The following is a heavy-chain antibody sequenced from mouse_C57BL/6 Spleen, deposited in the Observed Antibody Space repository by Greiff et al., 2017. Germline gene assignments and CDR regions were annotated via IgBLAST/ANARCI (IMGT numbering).Heavy chain of an antibody. J-gene: IGHJ4*01. D-gene: IGHD1-1*01. Sequence: QVQLQQPGAELVKPGASVKMSCKASGYTFTDYWITWVRQRPGQGLEWIGDICPGSGSTNYNEKFKSRATLTGDTSHSTAYMQLTSLTSEDSAVYYCARGHYGSSPYYYAMDYWGQGTSVTVSS. CDR3: ARGHYGSSPYYYAMDY. CDR2: ICPGSGST. V-gene: IGHV1-55*01. CDR1: GYTFTDYW.